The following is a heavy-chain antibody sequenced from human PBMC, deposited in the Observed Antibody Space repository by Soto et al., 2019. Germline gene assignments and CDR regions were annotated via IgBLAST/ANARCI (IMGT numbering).Heavy chain of an antibody. J-gene: IGHJ5*02. D-gene: IGHD1-26*01. Sequence: QVQLVQSGAEVKKPGASVKVSCKASGYTFTSYGISWVRQAPGQGLEWMGWISAYNGNTNYAQKLQGRVTMTTDTSTSTAYTALMSRRSDDTAVYYCEGASGSTYWFDPWGQGTLVTVSS. CDR3: EGASGSTYWFDP. CDR1: GYTFTSYG. CDR2: ISAYNGNT. V-gene: IGHV1-18*01.